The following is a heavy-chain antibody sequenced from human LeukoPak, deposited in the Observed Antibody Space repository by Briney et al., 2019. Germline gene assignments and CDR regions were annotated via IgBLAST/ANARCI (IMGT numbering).Heavy chain of an antibody. Sequence: GGSLRLSCAASGFTLSTSGIHWVRQAPGKGLEWVAFIRYDGSTKLYADSVKGRFTISRDNSKNTLWLQMNSVRTEDTAVYYCAKDNPIEEVPGLGPGQWGQGTLVTVSS. CDR2: IRYDGSTK. J-gene: IGHJ4*02. D-gene: IGHD2-2*01. CDR1: GFTLSTSG. V-gene: IGHV3-30*02. CDR3: AKDNPIEEVPGLGPGQ.